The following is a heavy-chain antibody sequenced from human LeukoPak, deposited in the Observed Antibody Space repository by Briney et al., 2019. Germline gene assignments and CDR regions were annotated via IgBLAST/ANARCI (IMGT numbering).Heavy chain of an antibody. CDR3: ARNFDL. J-gene: IGHJ2*01. Sequence: SQTLSLTCTVSGGSISSGSYYWSWIRQPAGRGLEWIGRIYTSGSTNYNPSLKSRATISVDTSKNQFSLNLSSVTAADTAVYYCARNFDLWGRGTLVTVSS. CDR2: IYTSGST. CDR1: GGSISSGSYY. V-gene: IGHV4-61*02.